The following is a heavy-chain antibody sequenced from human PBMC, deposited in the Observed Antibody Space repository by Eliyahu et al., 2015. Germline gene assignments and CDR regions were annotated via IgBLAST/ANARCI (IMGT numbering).Heavy chain of an antibody. CDR2: ISAYNGNT. D-gene: IGHD2-8*02. J-gene: IGHJ3*02. CDR1: GYTFTSYG. V-gene: IGHV1-18*01. Sequence: QFHLVQSGAEVMKPGASVRVSCKASGYTFTSYGXNWVRQPPGQGLEWMGWISAYNGNTNYAQMLQGRVTMTTDTSTSTAYMELRSLRSDDTAVYYCARGSALGYCTGGVCLGDAFDIWGQGTMVTVSS. CDR3: ARGSALGYCTGGVCLGDAFDI.